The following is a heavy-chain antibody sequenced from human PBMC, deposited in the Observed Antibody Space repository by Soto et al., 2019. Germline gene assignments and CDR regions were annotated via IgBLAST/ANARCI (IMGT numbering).Heavy chain of an antibody. Sequence: ASVTVSCKVSGYTLTELSMHWVRQAPGKGLEWMGGFDPEDGETIYAQKFQGRVTMTEDTSTDTAYMELSSLRSEDTAVYYCATGPIAARARFQHWGQGTLVTVSS. D-gene: IGHD6-6*01. CDR2: FDPEDGET. CDR1: GYTLTELS. CDR3: ATGPIAARARFQH. J-gene: IGHJ1*01. V-gene: IGHV1-24*01.